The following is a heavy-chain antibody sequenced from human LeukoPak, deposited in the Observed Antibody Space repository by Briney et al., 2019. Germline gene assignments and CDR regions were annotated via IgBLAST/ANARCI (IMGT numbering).Heavy chain of an antibody. CDR1: GGSISSYY. Sequence: PSETLSLTCTVSGGSISSYYWSWIRQPPGKGLEWVGYIYYSGSTNYNPSLKSRVTISVDTSKNQFSLKLSSVTAADTAVYYCARDYYGSGSYYNLYYYYGMDVWGQGTTVTVSS. CDR2: IYYSGST. CDR3: ARDYYGSGSYYNLYYYYGMDV. V-gene: IGHV4-59*01. D-gene: IGHD3-10*01. J-gene: IGHJ6*02.